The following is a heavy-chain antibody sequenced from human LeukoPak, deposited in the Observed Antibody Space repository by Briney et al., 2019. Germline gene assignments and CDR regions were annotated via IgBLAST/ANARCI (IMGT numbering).Heavy chain of an antibody. J-gene: IGHJ6*02. CDR1: GYTFTSYY. V-gene: IGHV1-46*01. CDR3: ARVQGYYYYGMDV. CDR2: INPSGGST. Sequence: ASVKASYKPSGYTFTSYYMHWVRQAPGQGLEWMGIINPSGGSTSYAQKFQGRVTMTRDTSTSTVYMELSSLRSEDTAVYYCARVQGYYYYGMDVWGQGTTVTVSS.